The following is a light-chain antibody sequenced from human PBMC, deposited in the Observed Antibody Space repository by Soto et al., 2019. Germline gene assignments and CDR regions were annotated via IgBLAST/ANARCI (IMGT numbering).Light chain of an antibody. V-gene: IGKV3-20*01. J-gene: IGKJ1*01. CDR1: QSVSSSY. Sequence: EIVLTQSPGTLSLSPGERATLSCRASQSVSSSYLAWYQQKPGQAPRLLIYGASSSATGIPDRFSGSGSGTDFTLTISRLEPEDFAVYYCQQYGGSPTFGQGTKVEIK. CDR2: GAS. CDR3: QQYGGSPT.